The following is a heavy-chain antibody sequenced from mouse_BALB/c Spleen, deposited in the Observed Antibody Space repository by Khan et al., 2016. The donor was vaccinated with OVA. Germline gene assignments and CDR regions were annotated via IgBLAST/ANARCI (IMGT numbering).Heavy chain of an antibody. CDR1: GYSITSGYG. J-gene: IGHJ2*01. CDR2: ISYSGCT. CDR3: ARTARIKY. V-gene: IGHV3-2*02. Sequence: VQLKESGPGLVKPSQSLSLTCTVTGYSITSGYGWNWLRQFPGNKLEWMGYISYSGCTNYNPSLKSRISITRDTSKNQFFLQLNSVTTEDTATYYCARTARIKYWGQGTTLTVSS. D-gene: IGHD1-2*01.